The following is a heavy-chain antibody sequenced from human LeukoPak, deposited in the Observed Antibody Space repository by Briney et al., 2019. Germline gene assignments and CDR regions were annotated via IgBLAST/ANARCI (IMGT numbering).Heavy chain of an antibody. CDR3: ARTSHYVDIAATIPYGIYYFDY. Sequence: ASVKVSCKVSGYTLTELSMHWVRQAPGKGLEWMGGFDPEYGETVYAQKLQGRVTMTTDTSTSTAYMELRSLRSDDTAVYYCARTSHYVDIAATIPYGIYYFDYWGQGTLVTVSS. CDR2: FDPEYGET. V-gene: IGHV1-24*01. J-gene: IGHJ4*02. CDR1: GYTLTELS. D-gene: IGHD5-12*01.